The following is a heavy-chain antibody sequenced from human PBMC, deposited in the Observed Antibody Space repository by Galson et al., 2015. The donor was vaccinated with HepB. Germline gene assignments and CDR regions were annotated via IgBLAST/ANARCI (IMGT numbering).Heavy chain of an antibody. V-gene: IGHV3-21*01. CDR2: ISSSSSYI. CDR3: AREDCSGGSCSLDY. Sequence: SLRLSCAASGFTFSSYSMNWVRQAPGKGLEWVSSISSSSSYIYYADSVKGRFTISRDNAKNSLYLQMNSLRAEDTAVYYCAREDCSGGSCSLDYWGQGTLVTVSS. D-gene: IGHD2-15*01. J-gene: IGHJ4*02. CDR1: GFTFSSYS.